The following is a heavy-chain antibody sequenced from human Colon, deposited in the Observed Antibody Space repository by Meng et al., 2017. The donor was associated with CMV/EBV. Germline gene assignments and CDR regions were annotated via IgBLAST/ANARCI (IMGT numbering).Heavy chain of an antibody. CDR2: ISYDGTTI. J-gene: IGHJ4*02. CDR1: GFKFNFHT. D-gene: IGHD6-19*01. Sequence: GGSLRLSCSASGFKFNFHTIHWVRQAPGKGLEWVALISYDGTTIYYADSVKGRFSISRDNPGSTAYLQMDRLRRDDSGIYYCARENIAVAGTSFDYWGPGARVTVSS. V-gene: IGHV3-30-3*01. CDR3: ARENIAVAGTSFDY.